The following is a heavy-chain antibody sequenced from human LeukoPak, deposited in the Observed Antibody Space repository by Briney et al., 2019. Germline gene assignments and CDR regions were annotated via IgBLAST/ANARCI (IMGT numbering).Heavy chain of an antibody. V-gene: IGHV4-38-2*02. J-gene: IGHJ5*02. CDR1: GYSISSGYY. CDR3: ARSAVAGDQWFDP. D-gene: IGHD6-19*01. CDR2: IYHSGST. Sequence: SETLSLTCTVSGYSISSGYYWGWIRQPPGKGLEWIGSIYHSGSTYYNPSLKSRVTISVDTSKNQFSLKLSSVTAADTAVYYCARSAVAGDQWFDPWGQGTLVTVSS.